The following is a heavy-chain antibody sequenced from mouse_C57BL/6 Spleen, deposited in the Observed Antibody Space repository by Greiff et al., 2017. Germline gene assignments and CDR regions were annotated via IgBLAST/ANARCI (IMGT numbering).Heavy chain of an antibody. V-gene: IGHV1-80*01. CDR3: ATGLTTVVATRNYFDY. J-gene: IGHJ2*01. CDR1: GYAFSSYW. CDR2: IYPGDGDT. D-gene: IGHD1-1*01. Sequence: QVQLQQSGAELVKPGASVKISCKASGYAFSSYWMNWVKQRPGKGLEWIGQIYPGDGDTNYNGKFKGKATLTADKSSSTAYMQLSSLTSEDSEVYFCATGLTTVVATRNYFDYWGQGTTLTVSS.